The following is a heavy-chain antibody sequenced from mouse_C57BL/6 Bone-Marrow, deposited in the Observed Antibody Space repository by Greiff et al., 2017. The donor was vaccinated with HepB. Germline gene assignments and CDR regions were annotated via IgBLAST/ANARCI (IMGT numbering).Heavy chain of an antibody. CDR3: ARSVYYGSSYAMDY. J-gene: IGHJ4*01. V-gene: IGHV3-8*01. D-gene: IGHD1-1*01. Sequence: VQLKESGPGLAKPSQTLSLTCSVTGYSITSDYWNWIRKFPGHKLEYMGYISYSGSTNYNPSLKSRISIIRDTSKNQYYLQLNSVTTEDTATYYCARSVYYGSSYAMDYWGQGTSVTVSS. CDR1: GYSITSDY. CDR2: ISYSGST.